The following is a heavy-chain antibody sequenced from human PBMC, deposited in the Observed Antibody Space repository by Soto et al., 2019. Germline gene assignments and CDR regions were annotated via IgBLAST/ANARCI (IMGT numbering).Heavy chain of an antibody. J-gene: IGHJ6*03. CDR2: ISGSGGST. D-gene: IGHD6-25*01. V-gene: IGHV3-23*01. CDR3: AKGGHSSGGSYYYYYYMDV. CDR1: GFTFSSYA. Sequence: GGSLRLSCAASGFTFSSYAMSWVRQAPGKGLEWVSAISGSGGSTYYADSVKGRFTISRDNSKNTLYLQMNSLRAEDTAVYYCAKGGHSSGGSYYYYYYMDVWGKGTTVTVSS.